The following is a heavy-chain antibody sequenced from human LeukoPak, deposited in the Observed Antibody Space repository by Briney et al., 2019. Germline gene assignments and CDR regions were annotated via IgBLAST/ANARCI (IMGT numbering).Heavy chain of an antibody. Sequence: GGSLRLSCAASGFTFSNYAMHWVRQAPGKGLEWVAVISYDGSNEYYADSVKGRFTISRDNSKNTLYLQMNSLRAEDTAVYYCARDGAMVLLHYYYGMDVWGQGTTVTVSS. J-gene: IGHJ6*02. CDR3: ARDGAMVLLHYYYGMDV. CDR2: ISYDGSNE. V-gene: IGHV3-30*04. D-gene: IGHD5-18*01. CDR1: GFTFSNYA.